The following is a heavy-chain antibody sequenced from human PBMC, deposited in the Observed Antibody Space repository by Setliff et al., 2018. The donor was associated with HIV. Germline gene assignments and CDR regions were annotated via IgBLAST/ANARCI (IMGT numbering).Heavy chain of an antibody. CDR2: IKSKIDGETT. V-gene: IGHV3-15*01. Sequence: GGSLRLSCKASGFTFTNAWMSWVRQAPGKGLEWVGRIKSKIDGETTDYAAPVKGRFTVSRDDSKNSLYLQMNSLKTEDTAVYYCTTYPNANIRYWGRGTLVTVSS. J-gene: IGHJ4*02. CDR3: TTYPNANIRY. CDR1: GFTFTNAW. D-gene: IGHD2-2*01.